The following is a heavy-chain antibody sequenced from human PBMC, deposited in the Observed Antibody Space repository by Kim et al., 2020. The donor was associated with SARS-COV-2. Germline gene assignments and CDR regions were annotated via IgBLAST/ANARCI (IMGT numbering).Heavy chain of an antibody. V-gene: IGHV1-46*01. Sequence: ASVKVSCKASGYTFTSYYMHWVRQAPGQGLEWMGIINPSGGSTSYAQKFQGRVTMTRDTSTSTVYMELSSLRSEDTAVYYCARGAKVTRYVYYYYGMDVWGQGTTVTVSS. D-gene: IGHD4-4*01. CDR2: INPSGGST. CDR3: ARGAKVTRYVYYYYGMDV. J-gene: IGHJ6*02. CDR1: GYTFTSYY.